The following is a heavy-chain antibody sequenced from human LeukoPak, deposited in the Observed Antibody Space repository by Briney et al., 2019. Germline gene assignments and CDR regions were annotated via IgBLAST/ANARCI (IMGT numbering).Heavy chain of an antibody. J-gene: IGHJ6*03. CDR3: ASGTPNYYSYYYMDV. V-gene: IGHV3-66*02. CDR2: IYSGGST. D-gene: IGHD1-1*01. Sequence: GGSLRLSCAASGFTFSSNYMSWVRQAPGKGLEWVSVIYSGGSTYYSDSVKGRFTISRDNSKNTLYLQMNSLRAEDTAVYYCASGTPNYYSYYYMDVWGKGTTVTVSS. CDR1: GFTFSSNY.